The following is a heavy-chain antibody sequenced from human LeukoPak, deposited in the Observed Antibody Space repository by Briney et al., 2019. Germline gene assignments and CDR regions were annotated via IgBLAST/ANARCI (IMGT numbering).Heavy chain of an antibody. CDR3: ASHSVAVLPIATFDY. Sequence: PGGSLRLSCAASGFTFSSYTMNWVRQAPGKGLEWVANIKQDGSEKYYVDSVKGRFTISRDNPKNSLYLQMNSLRADDTAMYFCASHSVAVLPIATFDYWGQGTLVTVSS. D-gene: IGHD2-21*01. V-gene: IGHV3-7*01. J-gene: IGHJ4*02. CDR2: IKQDGSEK. CDR1: GFTFSSYT.